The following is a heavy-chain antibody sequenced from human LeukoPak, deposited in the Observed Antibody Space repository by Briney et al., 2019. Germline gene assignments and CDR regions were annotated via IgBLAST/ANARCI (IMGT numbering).Heavy chain of an antibody. CDR1: GGSISSGGYS. CDR3: ARTLREVRYYDSSGYNFDY. V-gene: IGHV4-30-2*01. Sequence: PSQTLSLTCAVSGGSISSGGYSWSWIRQPPGKGLEWIGYIYHSGSTYYNPSLKSRVTISVDRSKNQFSLKLSSVTAADTAVYYCARTLREVRYYDSSGYNFDYWGQGTLVTVSS. D-gene: IGHD3-22*01. J-gene: IGHJ4*02. CDR2: IYHSGST.